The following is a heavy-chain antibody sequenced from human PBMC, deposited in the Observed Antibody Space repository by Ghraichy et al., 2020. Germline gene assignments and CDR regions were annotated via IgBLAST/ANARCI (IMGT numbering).Heavy chain of an antibody. D-gene: IGHD1-7*01. CDR3: GRAVRRNYHLLYTVDP. CDR1: GFPFNTAW. Sequence: GGSLRLSCTASGFPFNTAWMTWVRQGPGKGLEWVGRIKSRKDGGTIEYAAPVKDRFTISRDDSKNTLYLQMNSLKMEDTARYYCGRAVRRNYHLLYTVDPWGEGTTVTVSS. V-gene: IGHV3-15*01. CDR2: IKSRKDGGTI. J-gene: IGHJ6*02.